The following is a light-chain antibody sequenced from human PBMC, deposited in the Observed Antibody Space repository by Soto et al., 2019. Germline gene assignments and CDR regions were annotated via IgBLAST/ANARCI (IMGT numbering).Light chain of an antibody. V-gene: IGKV1-6*01. CDR3: LQDYNYPWT. CDR1: QGIRHD. J-gene: IGKJ1*01. CDR2: AAS. Sequence: AIQMTQSPSSLSASVGDRVTITCRASQGIRHDLSWYQQKPWKAPKLLIYAASTLQSGVPSRFSGSSSGTDFTLTISSLQPEDFATYYCLQDYNYPWTFGQGTKLEI.